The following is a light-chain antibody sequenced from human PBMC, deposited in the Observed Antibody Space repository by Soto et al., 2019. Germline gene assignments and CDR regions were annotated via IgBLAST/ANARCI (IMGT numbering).Light chain of an antibody. Sequence: EIVMTQSPATLSVSPGETRTLSCRASQSVNSNLAWYQQKPGQAPRLLIYHASTRATGIPARFSGSGSGTEFTLTISSLQSEEFAIFYCPQFKIWPPLTSGGGTKVDI. V-gene: IGKV3D-15*01. CDR2: HAS. J-gene: IGKJ4*01. CDR1: QSVNSN. CDR3: PQFKIWPPLT.